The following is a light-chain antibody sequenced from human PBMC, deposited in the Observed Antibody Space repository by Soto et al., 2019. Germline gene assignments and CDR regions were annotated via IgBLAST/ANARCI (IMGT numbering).Light chain of an antibody. CDR3: QQYGISPT. CDR2: DVS. Sequence: EIVLTQSPGTLSLSPGERATLSCRSSHCVSSNYLAWYQQKPGQAPRLLIYDVSSRATGIPDRFSGSGSGTDFTLTISRLEPVDFAVYYCQQYGISPTFGQGTKVEIK. V-gene: IGKV3-20*01. CDR1: HCVSSNY. J-gene: IGKJ1*01.